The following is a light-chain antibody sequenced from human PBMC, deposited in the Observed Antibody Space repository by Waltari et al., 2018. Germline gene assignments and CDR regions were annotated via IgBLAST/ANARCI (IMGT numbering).Light chain of an antibody. J-gene: IGKJ4*01. CDR2: DAS. CDR3: QQYNEWSPLT. V-gene: IGKV3-15*01. Sequence: EIVMTQFPATLSVSPGDRATLFCRASQNVRTKLAWYQHRPGQPPRLLIHDASTRASDIPPRFSGRGSGTDFTLTISSLQSEDFAVYYCQQYNEWSPLTFGGGTQIDIK. CDR1: QNVRTK.